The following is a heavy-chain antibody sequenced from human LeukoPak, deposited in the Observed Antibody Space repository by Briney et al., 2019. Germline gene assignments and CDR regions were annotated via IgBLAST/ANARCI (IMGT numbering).Heavy chain of an antibody. D-gene: IGHD2-21*02. V-gene: IGHV4-59*08. Sequence: KPSETLSLTCTVSGGSISSYYWSWIRQPPGKGLEWIGYIYYSGSTNYNPSLKSRVTISVDTSKSQFSLKLSSVTAADTAVYYCARLSSYCGGDCYSAGREAFDIWGQGTMVTVSS. J-gene: IGHJ3*02. CDR2: IYYSGST. CDR3: ARLSSYCGGDCYSAGREAFDI. CDR1: GGSISSYY.